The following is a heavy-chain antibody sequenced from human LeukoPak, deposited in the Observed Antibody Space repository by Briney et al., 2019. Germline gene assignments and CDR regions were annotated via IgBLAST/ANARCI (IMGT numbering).Heavy chain of an antibody. CDR3: ARSLPGISRIQLWLSFDY. V-gene: IGHV1-2*02. D-gene: IGHD5-18*01. CDR1: GYTFTGYY. J-gene: IGHJ4*02. Sequence: ASVKVSCKASGYTFTGYYMHWVRQAPGQGLEWMGWINPNSGGTNYAQKFQGRVTMTRDTSISTAYMGLSRLRSDDTAVYYCARSLPGISRIQLWLSFDYWGQGTLVTVSS. CDR2: INPNSGGT.